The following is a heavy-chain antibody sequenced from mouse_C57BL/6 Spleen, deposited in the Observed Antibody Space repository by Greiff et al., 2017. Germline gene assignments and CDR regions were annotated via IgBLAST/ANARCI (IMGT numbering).Heavy chain of an antibody. CDR3: ARRGHYYGSSYGYFDV. J-gene: IGHJ1*03. V-gene: IGHV1-26*01. D-gene: IGHD1-1*01. CDR1: GYTFTDYY. Sequence: VQLQQSGPELVKPGASVKISCKASGYTFTDYYMNWVKQSHGKSLEWIGDINPNNGGTIYNQKFKGKATLTVDKSSSTAYMELRSLTSEDTAVYYCARRGHYYGSSYGYFDVWGTGTTVTVSS. CDR2: INPNNGGT.